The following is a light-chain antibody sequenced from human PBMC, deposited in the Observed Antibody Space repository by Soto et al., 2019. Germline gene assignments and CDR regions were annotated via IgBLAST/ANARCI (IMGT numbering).Light chain of an antibody. Sequence: EILITQSPATLSVSPGERATLSCRASQSVSSNLAWYQQKPGQAPRLIIYGASTRATGIPARFSGSGSGTEFTLTISSLQSEDYAFYYCHQYNNWHPWTFGQGTKVDIK. V-gene: IGKV3-15*01. J-gene: IGKJ1*01. CDR2: GAS. CDR1: QSVSSN. CDR3: HQYNNWHPWT.